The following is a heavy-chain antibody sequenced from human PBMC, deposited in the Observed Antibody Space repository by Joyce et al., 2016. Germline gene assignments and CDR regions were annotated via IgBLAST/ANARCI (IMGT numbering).Heavy chain of an antibody. CDR3: AGDGEGPHGYFQH. CDR1: GFTFSSYA. CDR2: ISYDGSNK. Sequence: QVQLVESGGGVVQPGRSLRLSCAASGFTFSSYAMHWVRQAPGKGLEWVAVISYDGSNKYYADSVKGRFTISRDNSKNTLYLQMNSLRAEDTAVYYCAGDGEGPHGYFQHWGQGTLVTVSS. V-gene: IGHV3-30-3*01. J-gene: IGHJ1*01.